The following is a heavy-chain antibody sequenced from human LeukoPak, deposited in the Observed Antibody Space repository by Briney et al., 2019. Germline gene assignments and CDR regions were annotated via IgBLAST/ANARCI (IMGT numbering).Heavy chain of an antibody. CDR2: IYYSGST. D-gene: IGHD5-18*01. CDR3: ARSLLDTAMVIAY. CDR1: GGSISSSSYY. V-gene: IGHV4-61*05. J-gene: IGHJ4*02. Sequence: SETLSLTCTVSGGSISSSSYYWGWIRQPPGKGLEWIGYIYYSGSTNYNPSLKSRVTISVDTSKNQFSLKLSSVTAADTAVYYCARSLLDTAMVIAYWGQGTLVTVSS.